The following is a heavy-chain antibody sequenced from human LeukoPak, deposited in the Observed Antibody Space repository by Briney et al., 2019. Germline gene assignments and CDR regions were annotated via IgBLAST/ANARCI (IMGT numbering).Heavy chain of an antibody. CDR1: GFTITSNY. D-gene: IGHD6-19*01. CDR2: IYSGGST. J-gene: IGHJ5*02. Sequence: GGSLRLSCAASGFTITSNYISGVRQAPGKGLEWVSVIYSGGSTYYGDSVKGRFTMSRDDSKNTLYLQMNSLRVEDTAVYYCARDPYSSGWYRWFDPRGQGTLVTVSS. V-gene: IGHV3-66*02. CDR3: ARDPYSSGWYRWFDP.